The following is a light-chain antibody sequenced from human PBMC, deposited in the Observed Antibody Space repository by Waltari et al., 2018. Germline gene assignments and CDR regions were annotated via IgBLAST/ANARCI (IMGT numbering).Light chain of an antibody. CDR1: QSVTRA. J-gene: IGKJ1*01. Sequence: EIVLTQSTGTLSLSPGESATLSCRTSQSVTRALAWYQQKPDQAPRLLIYGASNRATGIPDRFIGSGSWTDFSLTISSLEPEDFAVYYCQHYLRLPVTFGQGTKVEVK. CDR2: GAS. CDR3: QHYLRLPVT. V-gene: IGKV3-20*01.